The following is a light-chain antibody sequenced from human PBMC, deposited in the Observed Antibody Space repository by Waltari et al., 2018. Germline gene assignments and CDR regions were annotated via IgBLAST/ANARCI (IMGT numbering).Light chain of an antibody. V-gene: IGKV3-20*01. Sequence: EIVLTQSPGTLSLSPGERATLPCRASQSVSSSYLAWYQQKPGQAPRLLIYGASSRATGIPDRFSGSGSGTDFTLTISRLEPEDFAVYYCQQYGSSRMTFGQGTKVEIK. CDR2: GAS. CDR3: QQYGSSRMT. J-gene: IGKJ1*01. CDR1: QSVSSSY.